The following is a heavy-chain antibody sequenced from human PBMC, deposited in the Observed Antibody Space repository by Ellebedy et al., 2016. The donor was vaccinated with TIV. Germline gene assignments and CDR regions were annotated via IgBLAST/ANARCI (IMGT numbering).Heavy chain of an antibody. V-gene: IGHV3-15*07. J-gene: IGHJ3*02. CDR1: GFTFSKSW. CDR3: TTGAVANSSDPGVVFDI. CDR2: IKSKADGETT. D-gene: IGHD6-13*01. Sequence: GGSLRLXXVASGFTFSKSWVNWVRQAPGKGLEWVGRIKSKADGETTDYPAPVKGRFIISRDDSRDTMYLQMNDLKTEDSALYYCTTGAVANSSDPGVVFDIWGQGTMVTVSS.